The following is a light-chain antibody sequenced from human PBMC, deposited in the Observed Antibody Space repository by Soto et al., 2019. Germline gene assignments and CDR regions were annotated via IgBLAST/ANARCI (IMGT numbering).Light chain of an antibody. Sequence: EIVLTQSPGTLSLSPGERATLSCRASQSVSSSYLAWYQQKPGQAPRLLIYGASSRANGIPDRFSGSGSGTDFALTISRLEREDFAVYYCQQYGSSPPWTFGQGTKVEIK. CDR1: QSVSSSY. J-gene: IGKJ1*01. V-gene: IGKV3-20*01. CDR2: GAS. CDR3: QQYGSSPPWT.